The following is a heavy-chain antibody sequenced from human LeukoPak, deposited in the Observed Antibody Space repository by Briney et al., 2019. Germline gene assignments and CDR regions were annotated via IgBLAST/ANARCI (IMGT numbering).Heavy chain of an antibody. Sequence: PGGSLRLSCAASGFTFSSFNMHWVRQAPGKGLEWVAIISYDGSNKYYADSVKGRFTISRDNSKNTLYLQMNSLGAEDTAVYYCAKNKLLQLEYCFDFWGQGTLVTVSS. CDR2: ISYDGSNK. CDR3: AKNKLLQLEYCFDF. J-gene: IGHJ4*02. D-gene: IGHD1-1*01. CDR1: GFTFSSFN. V-gene: IGHV3-30*18.